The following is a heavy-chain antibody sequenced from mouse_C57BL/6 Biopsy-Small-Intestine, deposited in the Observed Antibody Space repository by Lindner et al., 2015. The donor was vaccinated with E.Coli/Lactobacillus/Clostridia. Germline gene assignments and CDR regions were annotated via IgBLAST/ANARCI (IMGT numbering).Heavy chain of an antibody. CDR1: GYTFTNYY. D-gene: IGHD2-13*01. CDR2: INPSGGHT. V-gene: IGHV1-59*01. J-gene: IGHJ4*01. Sequence: SVKVSCKASGYTFTNYYMHWVRQAPGQGLEWMGIINPSGGHTTYAQKFQGRVTMTRDTSTSTVYMELSSLRSEDTAVYYCARDFAYCGGDCYSGDYWGQGTLVTVSS. CDR3: ARDFAYCGGDCYSGDY.